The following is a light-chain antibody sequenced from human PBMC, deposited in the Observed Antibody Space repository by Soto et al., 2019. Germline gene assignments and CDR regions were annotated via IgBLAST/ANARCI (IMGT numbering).Light chain of an antibody. CDR2: ENN. J-gene: IGLJ2*01. Sequence: NFMLTQPHSVSQSPGKTLIISCTRSSGSIANNYVQWYQQRPGSAPTTVIYENNQRLSGVPDRFSGSTDGSSNSASLTISGLQSEDEADYYCQSYDSDFVVFGGGTKLTVL. V-gene: IGLV6-57*04. CDR1: SGSIANNY. CDR3: QSYDSDFVV.